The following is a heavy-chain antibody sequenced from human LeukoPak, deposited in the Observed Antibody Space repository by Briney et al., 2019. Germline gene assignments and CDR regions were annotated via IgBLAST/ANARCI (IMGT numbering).Heavy chain of an antibody. J-gene: IGHJ4*02. Sequence: SETLSLTCTVSGGSISSSSYYWGWIRQPPGKGLEWIGSIYYSGSTYYNPSLKSRVTISVDTSKNQFSLKLSSVTAADTAVYCCATYDFWSGYNFDYWGQGTLVTVSS. CDR3: ATYDFWSGYNFDY. D-gene: IGHD3-3*01. CDR2: IYYSGST. CDR1: GGSISSSSYY. V-gene: IGHV4-39*01.